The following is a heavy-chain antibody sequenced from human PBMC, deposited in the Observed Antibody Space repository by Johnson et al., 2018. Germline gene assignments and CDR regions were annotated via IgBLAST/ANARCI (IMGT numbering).Heavy chain of an antibody. J-gene: IGHJ6*02. Sequence: QVQLVESGAEVKKPGSSVKVSCKASGGSWVRQAPGQGLEWMGGIIPIFGTANYAQKFQGRVTITADESTSTAYMGLGSLRSEDTAVYYWARPKNSSNPYYYYGMDVWGQGTTVTVSS. CDR2: IIPIFGTA. CDR1: GG. CDR3: ARPKNSSNPYYYYGMDV. V-gene: IGHV1-69*01. D-gene: IGHD6-13*01.